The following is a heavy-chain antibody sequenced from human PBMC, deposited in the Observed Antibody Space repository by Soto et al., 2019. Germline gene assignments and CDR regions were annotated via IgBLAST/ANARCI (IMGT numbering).Heavy chain of an antibody. V-gene: IGHV4-4*02. CDR1: GGSIYSSNW. CDR3: TRGWEPTD. CDR2: IYHSGST. D-gene: IGHD1-26*01. J-gene: IGHJ4*02. Sequence: QVQLQESGPGLVKPSGTLSLTCAVSGGSIYSSNWWTWGRQPPGKGLEWIGQIYHSGSTNYSPSLKSRVNISVDKSNDQFALKVTSVTAADTAVYYCTRGWEPTDWGQGSLVTVSS.